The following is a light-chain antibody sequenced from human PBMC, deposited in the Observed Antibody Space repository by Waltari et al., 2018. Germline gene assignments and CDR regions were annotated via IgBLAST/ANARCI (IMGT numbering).Light chain of an antibody. CDR3: PQYHSLPFT. CDR1: QSISTY. J-gene: IGKJ3*01. V-gene: IGKV1-16*01. Sequence: DIQVTQYPSSRSASVGHKVNITCQASQSISTYLAWYQQKPGKAPKSLIYKASNLEDGVPSRFSGSGSGTVFTLTISSLQPEYFASYSCPQYHSLPFTFGPGTKLDIK. CDR2: KAS.